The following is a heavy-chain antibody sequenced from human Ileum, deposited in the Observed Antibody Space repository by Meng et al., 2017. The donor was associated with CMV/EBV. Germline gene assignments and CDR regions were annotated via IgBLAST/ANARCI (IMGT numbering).Heavy chain of an antibody. CDR1: GGYIINYY. V-gene: IGHV4-4*07. Sequence: LTESGPELVKTSGYPFLTFYVTGGYIINYYWSWIRQAAGKGLEWIAHLYTSGTTNYTPSLKSRVTMSVDTSRNQFSLKLPSVTAADTAVYYCARNYGSGNWNFFHYWGQGTLVTVSS. CDR3: ARNYGSGNWNFFHY. CDR2: LYTSGTT. J-gene: IGHJ4*02. D-gene: IGHD3-10*01.